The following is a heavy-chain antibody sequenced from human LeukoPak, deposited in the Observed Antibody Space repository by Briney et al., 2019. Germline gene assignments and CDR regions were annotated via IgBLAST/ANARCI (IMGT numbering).Heavy chain of an antibody. CDR2: IIPIFGTA. V-gene: IGHV1-69*13. CDR3: ARDYMVRGLNYGMDV. Sequence: ASVKVSCKASGGTFSSYAISWVRQAPGQGLEWMGGIIPIFGTANYAQKFQGRVTITADESTSTAYMELSSLRSEDTAVYYCARDYMVRGLNYGMDVWGQGTTVTVSS. J-gene: IGHJ6*02. D-gene: IGHD3-10*01. CDR1: GGTFSSYA.